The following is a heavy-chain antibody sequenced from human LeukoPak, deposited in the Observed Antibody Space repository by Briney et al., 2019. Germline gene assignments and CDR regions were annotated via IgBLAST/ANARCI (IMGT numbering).Heavy chain of an antibody. CDR1: GHSFTNYW. D-gene: IGHD6-19*01. V-gene: IGHV5-51*01. J-gene: IGHJ5*02. Sequence: GESLKISCKGSGHSFTNYWIAWVRQMPGKGLEWLGIIYPGDSETRYNPSLQGQVTISADKSTNTAYLHWSSLTASDTAMYYCATTIGYSSDWYGWFDPWGQGTLVTVSS. CDR3: ATTIGYSSDWYGWFDP. CDR2: IYPGDSET.